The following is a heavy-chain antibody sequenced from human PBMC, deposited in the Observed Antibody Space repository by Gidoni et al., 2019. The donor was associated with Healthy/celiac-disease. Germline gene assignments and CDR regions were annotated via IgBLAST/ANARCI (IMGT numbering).Heavy chain of an antibody. CDR1: GYTFPSYG. D-gene: IGHD1-1*01. V-gene: IGHV1-18*01. Sequence: QVQLVQSGAEVKKPGASVKVSCKASGYTFPSYGISWVRQAPGQGLEWMGWISDYKGNTNYAQKLQGRVTMTTDTSTSTAYMELRSLRSDDTAVYYCARGSWRNWNPPVDGFDPWGQGTLVTVSS. CDR2: ISDYKGNT. J-gene: IGHJ5*02. CDR3: ARGSWRNWNPPVDGFDP.